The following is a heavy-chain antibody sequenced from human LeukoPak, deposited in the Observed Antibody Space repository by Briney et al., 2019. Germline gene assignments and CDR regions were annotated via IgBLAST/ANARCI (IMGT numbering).Heavy chain of an antibody. CDR2: IIPIFGTA. CDR1: GGTFSSYA. J-gene: IGHJ6*04. V-gene: IGHV1-69*01. CDR3: ASATLRCSGGSCYEMDV. Sequence: SVKVSCKASGGTFSSYAITWVRQGPGQGLEWMGGIIPIFGTANYAQKFQGRVTITADESTTTAYMELSSLRSEDTAVYYCASATLRCSGGSCYEMDVWGKGTTVTVSS. D-gene: IGHD2-15*01.